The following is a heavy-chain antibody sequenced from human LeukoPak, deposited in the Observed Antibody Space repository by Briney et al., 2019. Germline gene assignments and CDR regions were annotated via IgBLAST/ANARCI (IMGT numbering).Heavy chain of an antibody. CDR1: GFTFDDYA. V-gene: IGHV3-9*01. D-gene: IGHD5-24*01. J-gene: IGHJ3*02. CDR3: AKDIEEMATTNAFDI. CDR2: ISWNSGSI. Sequence: PGGSLRLSCAASGFTFDDYAMHWVRQAPGKGLEWVSGISWNSGSIGYADSVKGRFTISGDNAKNSLYLQMNSLRAEDTALYYCAKDIEEMATTNAFDIWGQGTMVTVSS.